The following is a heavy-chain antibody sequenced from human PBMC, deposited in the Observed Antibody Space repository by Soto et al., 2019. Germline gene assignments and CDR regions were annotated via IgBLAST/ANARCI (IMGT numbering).Heavy chain of an antibody. V-gene: IGHV1-18*01. CDR2: MNSYDGNR. D-gene: IGHD4-17*01. CDR1: GFTFTSYG. Sequence: ASVKVSCKASGFTFTSYGFSWVRQSPGRAPEWLGWMNSYDGNRNYAPKFQDRVTVTTDTSTNTAYMELKSLRSDDTAVYYCARGSRAVATVTLIDFWGQGTLVTVSS. J-gene: IGHJ4*02. CDR3: ARGSRAVATVTLIDF.